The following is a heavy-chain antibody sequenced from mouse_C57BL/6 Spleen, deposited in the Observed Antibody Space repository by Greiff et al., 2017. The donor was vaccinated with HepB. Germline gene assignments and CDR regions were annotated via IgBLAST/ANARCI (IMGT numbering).Heavy chain of an antibody. Sequence: VQLKQSGAELVRPGASVKLSCTASGFNIKDYYMHWVKQRPEQGLEWIGRIDPEDGDTEYAPKFQGKATMTADTSSNTAYLQLSSLTSEDTAVYYCTNYGSTYYFDYWGQGTTLTVSS. CDR3: TNYGSTYYFDY. D-gene: IGHD1-1*01. J-gene: IGHJ2*01. CDR1: GFNIKDYY. CDR2: IDPEDGDT. V-gene: IGHV14-1*01.